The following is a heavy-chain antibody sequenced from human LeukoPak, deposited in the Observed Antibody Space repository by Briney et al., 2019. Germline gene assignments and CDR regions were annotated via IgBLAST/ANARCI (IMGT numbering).Heavy chain of an antibody. CDR1: GFTFSIYA. CDR2: ISGSGGST. J-gene: IGHJ4*02. V-gene: IGHV3-23*01. Sequence: GGSLRLSCAASGFTFSIYAMSWVRQAPGKGLEWVSAISGSGGSTYYADSVKGRFTISRDNSKNTLYLQMNSLRAEDTAVYYCAKDRHSSGWYARRWGQGTLVTVSS. CDR3: AKDRHSSGWYARR. D-gene: IGHD6-19*01.